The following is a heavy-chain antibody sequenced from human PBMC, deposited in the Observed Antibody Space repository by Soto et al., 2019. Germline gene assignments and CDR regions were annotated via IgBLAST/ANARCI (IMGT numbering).Heavy chain of an antibody. CDR2: MNPNSGNT. D-gene: IGHD3-22*01. Sequence: QVQLVQSGAEVKKPGASVKVSCKASGYTFTSYDINWVRQATGQGLEWMGWMNPNSGNTGYAKKFNGRVTMTRNTSISTAYMELSSLISEDTAVYYCARGGFTMMIGSSYGMDVWGQGTTVTVSS. CDR3: ARGGFTMMIGSSYGMDV. V-gene: IGHV1-8*01. J-gene: IGHJ6*02. CDR1: GYTFTSYD.